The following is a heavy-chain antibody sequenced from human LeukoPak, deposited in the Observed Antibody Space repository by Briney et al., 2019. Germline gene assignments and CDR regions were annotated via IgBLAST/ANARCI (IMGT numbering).Heavy chain of an antibody. CDR2: IDYSGST. CDR1: GGSISSSSYY. Sequence: PSETLSLTCTVSGGSISSSSYYWGWIRQPPGKGLEWIGSIDYSGSTYYNPSLKSRVTISVDTSKNQFSLKLSSVTAADTAVYYCARGSVVYYDILTGYSTNVPLDYYYMDVWGKGTTVTVSS. CDR3: ARGSVVYYDILTGYSTNVPLDYYYMDV. V-gene: IGHV4-39*07. D-gene: IGHD3-9*01. J-gene: IGHJ6*03.